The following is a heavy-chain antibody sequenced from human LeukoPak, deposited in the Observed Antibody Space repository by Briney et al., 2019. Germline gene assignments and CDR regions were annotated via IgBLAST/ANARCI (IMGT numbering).Heavy chain of an antibody. CDR1: GFTFSSYA. CDR2: ISNSDNKP. Sequence: GGSLRLSCAASGFTFSSYAMSWVRQAPGKGLEWVSTISNSDNKPYYADSVKGRFSISRDNSKNTLHLQMNSLTAEDTAMYYCAKATGTLGNWGQGTLVTVSS. J-gene: IGHJ4*02. D-gene: IGHD1-1*01. V-gene: IGHV3-23*01. CDR3: AKATGTLGN.